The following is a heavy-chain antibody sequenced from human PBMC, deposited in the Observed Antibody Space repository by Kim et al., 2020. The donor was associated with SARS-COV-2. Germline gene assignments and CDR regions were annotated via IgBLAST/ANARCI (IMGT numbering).Heavy chain of an antibody. CDR2: ITGSGDYT. D-gene: IGHD2-15*01. CDR3: ARDSPDCRGGSCNDF. J-gene: IGHJ4*01. CDR1: GFTFGSYR. Sequence: GGSLRLSCVASGFTFGSYRMNWVHQAPGKGLEWVSSITGSGDYTYYTDSMRGRSTVSRDNAQSSLYLQISSLRAEDTAVYYCARDSPDCRGGSCNDFWG. V-gene: IGHV3-21*06.